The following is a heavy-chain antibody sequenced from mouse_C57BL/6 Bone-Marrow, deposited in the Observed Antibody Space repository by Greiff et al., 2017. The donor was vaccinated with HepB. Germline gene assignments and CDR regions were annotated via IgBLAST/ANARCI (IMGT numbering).Heavy chain of an antibody. J-gene: IGHJ2*01. Sequence: LQESGAELVRPGTSVKVSCKASGYAFTNYLIEWVKQRPGQGLEWIGVINPGSGGTNYNEKFKGKATLTADKSSSTAYMQLSSLTSEDSAVYFCARTNPRFDYWGQGTTLTVSS. CDR3: ARTNPRFDY. V-gene: IGHV1-54*01. CDR1: GYAFTNYL. D-gene: IGHD6-1*01. CDR2: INPGSGGT.